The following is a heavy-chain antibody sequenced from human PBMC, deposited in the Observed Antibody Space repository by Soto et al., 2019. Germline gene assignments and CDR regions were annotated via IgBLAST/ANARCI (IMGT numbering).Heavy chain of an antibody. CDR1: GFTFSNYW. J-gene: IGHJ4*02. V-gene: IGHV3-74*01. CDR3: ARGYGQDY. Sequence: EVQLVESGGGLVQPGGSLRLSCAASGFTFSNYWMHWVRQAPGKGLVWVSRIKSDGSSTSYADSVKDRFTISRDNAKNTLSLQMSRLTAEDTAVYYCARGYGQDYWGQGTLVTVSS. D-gene: IGHD4-17*01. CDR2: IKSDGSST.